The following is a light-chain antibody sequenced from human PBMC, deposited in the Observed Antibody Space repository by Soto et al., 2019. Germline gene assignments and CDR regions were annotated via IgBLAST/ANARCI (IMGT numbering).Light chain of an antibody. V-gene: IGKV1-39*01. CDR2: AAS. CDR3: QQSYSTHPYT. CDR1: QSISSF. Sequence: DIQMTQSPSSLSASVGDRVTITCRASQSISSFLNWYQQKPGKAPKLLIYAASSLPSGVPSRFSGSGSGTDFTLIISSLQPEDFATYYCQQSYSTHPYTFGQGTKLEIK. J-gene: IGKJ2*01.